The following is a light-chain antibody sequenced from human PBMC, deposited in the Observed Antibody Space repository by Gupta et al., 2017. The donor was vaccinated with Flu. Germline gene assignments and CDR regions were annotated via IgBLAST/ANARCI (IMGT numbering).Light chain of an antibody. CDR1: QNIDNY. Sequence: EILVTQSPANLALSPGERAILSCRASQNIDNYLVWYQQKPGQAPRLLIYDASYRATGVPPRFSGSGSGTDFTLTITILEPEDFAVYYCQQRANWPPLTFGGGTKVEI. J-gene: IGKJ4*01. V-gene: IGKV3-11*01. CDR2: DAS. CDR3: QQRANWPPLT.